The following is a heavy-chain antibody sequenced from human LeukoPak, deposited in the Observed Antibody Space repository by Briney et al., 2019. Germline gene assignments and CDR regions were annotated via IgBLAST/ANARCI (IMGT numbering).Heavy chain of an antibody. Sequence: PGRSLRLSCAASGFTFSTYGTHWVRQAPGKGLEWVAVISYDGDNKYYADSVKGRFTISRDNSKNTLYLQMNSTRAEDTAVYYCARDGAVAGLIDYWGQGTLVTVSS. CDR1: GFTFSTYG. J-gene: IGHJ4*02. D-gene: IGHD6-19*01. V-gene: IGHV3-33*08. CDR3: ARDGAVAGLIDY. CDR2: ISYDGDNK.